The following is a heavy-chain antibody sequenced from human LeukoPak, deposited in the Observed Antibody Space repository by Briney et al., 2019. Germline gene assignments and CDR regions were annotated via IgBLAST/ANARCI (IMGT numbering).Heavy chain of an antibody. CDR1: GGSISSGSYY. V-gene: IGHV4-61*02. J-gene: IGHJ3*02. CDR3: GRPLSYYSDSSGDNAFDI. D-gene: IGHD3-22*01. Sequence: SETLSLTCTVSGGSISSGSYYWSWIRQPAGKGLEWIGRIYTSGSTYYNPSLKSRVTISVDTSKNRFSLKLSSVTAADTAVYYCGRPLSYYSDSSGDNAFDIWGQGTMVTVSS. CDR2: IYTSGST.